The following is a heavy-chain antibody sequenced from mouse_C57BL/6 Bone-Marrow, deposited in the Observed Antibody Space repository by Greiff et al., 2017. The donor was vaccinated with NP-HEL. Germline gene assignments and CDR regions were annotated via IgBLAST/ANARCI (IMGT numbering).Heavy chain of an antibody. J-gene: IGHJ4*01. CDR2: IHPNSGST. D-gene: IGHD2-2*01. Sequence: QVQLQQPGAELVKPGASVKLSCKASGYTFTSYWMHWVKQRPGQGLEWIGMIHPNSGSTNYNEKFKSKATLTVDKSSSTAYMQLSSLTSEDSAVYYCARVYGYDRDYYAMDYWGQGTSVTVSS. V-gene: IGHV1-64*01. CDR3: ARVYGYDRDYYAMDY. CDR1: GYTFTSYW.